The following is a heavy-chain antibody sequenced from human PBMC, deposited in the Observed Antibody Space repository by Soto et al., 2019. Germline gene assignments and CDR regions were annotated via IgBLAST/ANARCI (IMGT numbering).Heavy chain of an antibody. CDR3: ARDGVPNNYYDSSGYYYRFDC. CDR1: GFTFSSYA. CDR2: ISYDGSNK. J-gene: IGHJ4*02. V-gene: IGHV3-30-3*01. D-gene: IGHD3-22*01. Sequence: GGSLRLSCAASGFTFSSYAMHWVRQAPGKGLEWVAVISYDGSNKYYADSVKGRFTISRDNSKNTLYLQMNSLRAEDTAVYYCARDGVPNNYYDSSGYYYRFDCWGQGTLVTVSS.